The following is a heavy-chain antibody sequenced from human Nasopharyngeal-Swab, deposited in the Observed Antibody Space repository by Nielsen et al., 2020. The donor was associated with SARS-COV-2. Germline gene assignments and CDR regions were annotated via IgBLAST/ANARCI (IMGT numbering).Heavy chain of an antibody. Sequence: ASVKVCCKASGYTFTYYGITWVRQAPGQGLEWMGWISTYNSNTNYRQKLQGRVNMTTDTSTSTAYMELRSLRSDDTAMYYCARDRRDVVVVVAAGGLDYWGQGTLVTVSS. J-gene: IGHJ4*02. CDR3: ARDRRDVVVVVAAGGLDY. D-gene: IGHD2-15*01. CDR1: GYTFTYYG. CDR2: ISTYNSNT. V-gene: IGHV1-18*01.